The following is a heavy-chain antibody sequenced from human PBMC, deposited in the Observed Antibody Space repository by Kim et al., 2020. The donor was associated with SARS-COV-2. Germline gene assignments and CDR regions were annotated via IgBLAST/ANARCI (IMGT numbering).Heavy chain of an antibody. D-gene: IGHD1-1*01. Sequence: SETLSLTCTVSGGSINNNNYFWSWVRQHPGKGLEWIGYISYNLDAYYNPYLKSRLSMSVDTSKNPMSLKLNSVTAADTSDYYCAREVTKTTDYDAFYIWG. V-gene: IGHV4-31*03. J-gene: IGHJ3*02. CDR1: GGSINNNNYF. CDR2: ISYNLDA. CDR3: AREVTKTTDYDAFYI.